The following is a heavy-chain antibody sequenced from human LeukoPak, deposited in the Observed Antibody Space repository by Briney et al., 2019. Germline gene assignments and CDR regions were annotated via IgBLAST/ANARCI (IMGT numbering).Heavy chain of an antibody. J-gene: IGHJ4*02. CDR2: IKEDGSAK. CDR3: VRDWGGIATVGDF. V-gene: IGHV3-7*01. D-gene: IGHD3-16*01. CDR1: GFTFSSYW. Sequence: AGGSLRLSCEVSGFTFSSYWVSWVRQAPGKGLEWVANIKEDGSAKYYVDSVKGRFTISRDNAKNSLYLQMNSLRAEDTAVYYCVRDWGGIATVGDFWGQGTLVTVSS.